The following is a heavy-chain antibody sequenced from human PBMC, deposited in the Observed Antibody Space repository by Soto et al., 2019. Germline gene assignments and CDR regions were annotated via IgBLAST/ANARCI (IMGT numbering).Heavy chain of an antibody. J-gene: IGHJ3*02. Sequence: QVQLQESGPGLVKPSGTLSLACGVSGGSISSTDWWSWVRQPPGKGLEWIGEIYHRGSTNYNPSLKGRVTISVDKSKNQFSPKLSSVTAADTAVYFCARVRAVTVGVFDIWGQGTMVTVSS. D-gene: IGHD2-21*02. CDR1: GGSISSTDW. CDR2: IYHRGST. CDR3: ARVRAVTVGVFDI. V-gene: IGHV4-4*02.